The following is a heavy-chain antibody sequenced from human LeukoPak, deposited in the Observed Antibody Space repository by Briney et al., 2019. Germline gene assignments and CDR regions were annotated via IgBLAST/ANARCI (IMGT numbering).Heavy chain of an antibody. CDR2: IYPGDSDN. V-gene: IGHV5-51*01. CDR1: GYSFTSYL. CDR3: ARHRRGYSYAEFDY. J-gene: IGHJ4*02. D-gene: IGHD5-18*01. Sequence: GESLKFSCKGSGYSFTSYLIGWVRQIPRRGLELVGIIYPGDSDNRYSPSFQGQVTISADKSISTAYLQWSSLKASDTAMYYCARHRRGYSYAEFDYWGQGTLVTVSS.